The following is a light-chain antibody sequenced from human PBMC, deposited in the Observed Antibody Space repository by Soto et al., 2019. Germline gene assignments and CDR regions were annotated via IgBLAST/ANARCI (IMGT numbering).Light chain of an antibody. CDR1: QRISSW. J-gene: IGKJ4*01. V-gene: IGKV1-5*01. Sequence: DIQMTQSPSTLSAPVGDRVTITCRASQRISSWLAWYQQKPGKAPKLLIYDASSLESGVPSRFSGSGSGTEFTLTISSLQPNDFATYYCQQYNSYSLTFGGGTKVEIK. CDR2: DAS. CDR3: QQYNSYSLT.